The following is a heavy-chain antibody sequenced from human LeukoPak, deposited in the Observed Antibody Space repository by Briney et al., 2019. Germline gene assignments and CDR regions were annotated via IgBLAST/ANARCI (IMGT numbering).Heavy chain of an antibody. CDR3: AKNGDRGAYCSGGTCYPYYYHYMDV. CDR1: GFTFSDYY. Sequence: GGSLRLSCPASGFTFSDYYMSWIRQAPGKGLEWVSYISSSGSTIYYADSVKGRFTISRDNAKNSLYLQMNSLRAEDTAVYYCAKNGDRGAYCSGGTCYPYYYHYMDVWGKGTTVTISS. J-gene: IGHJ6*03. D-gene: IGHD2-15*01. V-gene: IGHV3-11*04. CDR2: ISSSGSTI.